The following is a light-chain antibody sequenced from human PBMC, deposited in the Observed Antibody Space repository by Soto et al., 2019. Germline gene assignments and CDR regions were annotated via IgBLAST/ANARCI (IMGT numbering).Light chain of an antibody. J-gene: IGLJ2*01. Sequence: QSVLTQPPSVSGAPGQRVTISCTGSSSNIGAGYDVHWYQQLPGTAPKLLIYGNSNRPSGVPDRFSGSKSGTSASLAITGLQDEDAADYYCQYYDRSMSGYVVLGGGPKVTVL. V-gene: IGLV1-40*01. CDR2: GNS. CDR1: SSNIGAGYD. CDR3: QYYDRSMSGYVV.